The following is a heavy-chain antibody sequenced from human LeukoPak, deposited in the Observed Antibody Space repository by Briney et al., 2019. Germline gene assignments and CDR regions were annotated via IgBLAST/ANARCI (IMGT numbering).Heavy chain of an antibody. CDR1: GFTFSSHW. CDR2: IKQDGSEK. V-gene: IGHV3-7*01. J-gene: IGHJ5*02. CDR3: ARDKIVVVVAATTGGWFDP. Sequence: QAGGSLRLSCAASGFTFSSHWMSLVRQAPGKGLEWVANIKQDGSEKYYVDSVKGRFTISRDNAKNSLYLQMNSLRAEDTAAYYCARDKIVVVVAATTGGWFDPWGQGTLVTVSS. D-gene: IGHD2-15*01.